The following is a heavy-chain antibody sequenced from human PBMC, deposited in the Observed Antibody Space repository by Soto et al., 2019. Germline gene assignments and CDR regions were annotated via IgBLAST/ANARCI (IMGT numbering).Heavy chain of an antibody. J-gene: IGHJ5*02. CDR3: ARVTPGAEAWLER. Sequence: SGKVCCEASGNTCTNFGVTWLRQAPGQVRQCMGWISPYTDEPNYAQKFQCRGTMAIYTCTSRACLDRKSLTSDDTAVYYLARVTPGAEAWLERWRQGTLVTVS. CDR1: GNTCTNFG. V-gene: IGHV1-18*01. CDR2: ISPYTDEP.